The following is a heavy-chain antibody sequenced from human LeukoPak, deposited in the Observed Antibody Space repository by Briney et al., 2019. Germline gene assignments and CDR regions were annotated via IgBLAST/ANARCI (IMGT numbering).Heavy chain of an antibody. D-gene: IGHD1-26*01. CDR3: AKNLGNVVGATTGDY. CDR1: GFTFSSYG. V-gene: IGHV3-30*02. J-gene: IGHJ4*02. CDR2: IRYDGSNK. Sequence: GGSLRLSCAASGFTFSSYGMHWVRQAPGKGLEWVAFIRYDGSNKYYADSVKGRFTISRDNSKNTLYLQMNSLRAGDTAVYYCAKNLGNVVGATTGDYWGQGTLVTVSS.